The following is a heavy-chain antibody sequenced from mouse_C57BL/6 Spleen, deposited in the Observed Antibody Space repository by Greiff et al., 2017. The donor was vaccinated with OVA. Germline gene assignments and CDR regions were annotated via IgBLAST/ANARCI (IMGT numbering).Heavy chain of an antibody. D-gene: IGHD1-1*01. CDR1: GYTFTDYN. Sequence: EVQLQQSGPELVKPGASVKMSCKASGYTFTDYNMHWVKQSHGKSLEWIGYINPNNGGTSYNQKFKGKATLTVNKSSSTAYMELRSLTSEDSAVYYCAEGYYGSSFDYWGQGTTLTVSS. CDR2: INPNNGGT. CDR3: AEGYYGSSFDY. J-gene: IGHJ2*01. V-gene: IGHV1-22*01.